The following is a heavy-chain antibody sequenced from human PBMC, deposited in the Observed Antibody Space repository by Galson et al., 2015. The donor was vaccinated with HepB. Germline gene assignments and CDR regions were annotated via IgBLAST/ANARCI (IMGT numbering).Heavy chain of an antibody. D-gene: IGHD4-17*01. V-gene: IGHV3-9*01. Sequence: SLRLSCAASGFTFDDYAMHWVRQAPGKGLEWVSGISWNSGSIGYADSVKGRFTISRDNAKNSLYLQMNSLRAEDTALYYCAKGISPYGDYVDGMDVWGQGTTVTVSS. CDR1: GFTFDDYA. CDR2: ISWNSGSI. CDR3: AKGISPYGDYVDGMDV. J-gene: IGHJ6*02.